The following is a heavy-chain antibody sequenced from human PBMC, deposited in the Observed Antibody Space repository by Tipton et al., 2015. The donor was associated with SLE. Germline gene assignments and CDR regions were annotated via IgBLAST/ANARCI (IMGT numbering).Heavy chain of an antibody. D-gene: IGHD6-25*01. Sequence: TLSLTCTVSGGSISNYYWSWIRQPPGKGPEWIGYIFYSTTNYNPSLKSRVSISVDTSKNQFSLKLSSVTAADTAVYYCGGGPLFDYWGQGTLVTVSS. V-gene: IGHV4-59*12. CDR1: GGSISNYY. J-gene: IGHJ4*02. CDR3: GGGPLFDY. CDR2: IFYSTT.